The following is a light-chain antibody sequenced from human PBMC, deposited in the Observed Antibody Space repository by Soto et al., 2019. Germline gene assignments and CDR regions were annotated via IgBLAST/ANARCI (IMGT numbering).Light chain of an antibody. J-gene: IGKJ1*01. CDR3: QQRSNWPRT. Sequence: EIVLTQSPAPLSLSPGERAXXXXRASQSVSSYLAWYQXKHGQXXRXXIYDASNRATGIPARFSGSGSGTDLTITISSLEPEDFEVYYCQQRSNWPRTFGQGTKVDIK. CDR1: QSVSSY. V-gene: IGKV3-11*01. CDR2: DAS.